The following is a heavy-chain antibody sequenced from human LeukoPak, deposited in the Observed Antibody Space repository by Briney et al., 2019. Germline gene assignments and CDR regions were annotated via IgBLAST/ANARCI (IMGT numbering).Heavy chain of an antibody. Sequence: PSQTLSLTCTVSGGSISGSSYYWNWIRQPAGKGLEWIGRMYTSGSTNYNPSLKSRVTISVDTSKNQFSLKLSSVTAADTAVYYCASLPYSSSWNYFDYWGQGTLVTVSS. D-gene: IGHD6-13*01. CDR1: GGSISGSSYY. J-gene: IGHJ4*02. V-gene: IGHV4-61*02. CDR2: MYTSGST. CDR3: ASLPYSSSWNYFDY.